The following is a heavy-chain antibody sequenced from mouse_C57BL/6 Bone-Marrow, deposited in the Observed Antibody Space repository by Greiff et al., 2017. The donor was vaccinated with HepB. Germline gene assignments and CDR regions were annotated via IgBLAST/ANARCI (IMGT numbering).Heavy chain of an antibody. J-gene: IGHJ2*01. CDR2: IDPEDGET. CDR1: GFNIKDYY. Sequence: VQLQQSGAELVKPGASVKLSCTASGFNIKDYYMHWVKQRTEQGLEWIGRIDPEDGETKYAPKFQGKATITADTSSNTPYLQRSSLTSEDTAVYYCARAYDSNPFYFDYWGQGTTLTVSS. D-gene: IGHD2-5*01. CDR3: ARAYDSNPFYFDY. V-gene: IGHV14-2*01.